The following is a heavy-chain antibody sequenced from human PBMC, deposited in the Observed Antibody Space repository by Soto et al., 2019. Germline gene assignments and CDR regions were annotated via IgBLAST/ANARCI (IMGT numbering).Heavy chain of an antibody. V-gene: IGHV3-33*08. CDR2: IRFEGTNA. CDR3: TRDGMGETVFFGFLDY. Sequence: QVQLVDSGGGVVQPGGSLSLSCVASESIFKGYGMHCVRQAPGKGLEWVAHIRFEGTNAQYVDSVEGQFTISSDNPKNMLYFEMNSLRAEDTAVYYCTRDGMGETVFFGFLDYWGQGTLVTVSS. J-gene: IGHJ4*02. CDR1: ESIFKGYG. D-gene: IGHD1-26*01.